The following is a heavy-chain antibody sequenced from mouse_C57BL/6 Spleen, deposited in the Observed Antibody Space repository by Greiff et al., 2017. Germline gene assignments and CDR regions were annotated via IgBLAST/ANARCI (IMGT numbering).Heavy chain of an antibody. CDR2: ISDGGSYT. J-gene: IGHJ2*01. Sequence: EVKLVESGGGLVKPGGSLKLSCAASGFTFSSYAMSWVRQTPEKRLEWVATISDGGSYTYYPDNVQGRFTISRDNAKNNLYLQMSHLKSEDTAMYYCDRDRGTTSYFDYWGQGTTLTVSS. CDR3: DRDRGTTSYFDY. CDR1: GFTFSSYA. V-gene: IGHV5-4*01. D-gene: IGHD1-1*01.